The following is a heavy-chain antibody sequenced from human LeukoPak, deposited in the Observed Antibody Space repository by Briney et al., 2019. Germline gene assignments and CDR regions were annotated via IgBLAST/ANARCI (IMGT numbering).Heavy chain of an antibody. J-gene: IGHJ4*02. Sequence: SETLSLTCTVSGGSISSYYWSWIRQPPGKGLEWIGYIYHSGSTYYNPSLKSRVTISVDRSKNQFSLKLSSVTAADTAVYYCARVRGSGSYYFDYWGQGTLVTVSS. CDR3: ARVRGSGSYYFDY. V-gene: IGHV4-59*12. CDR2: IYHSGST. CDR1: GGSISSYY. D-gene: IGHD3-10*01.